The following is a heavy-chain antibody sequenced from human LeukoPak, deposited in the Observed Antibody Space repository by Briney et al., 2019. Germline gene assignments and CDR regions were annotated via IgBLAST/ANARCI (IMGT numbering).Heavy chain of an antibody. CDR1: GYRFTTYY. Sequence: GASVKVSCKASGYRFTTYYIHWVRQAPGQGPEWMGIVIPASGGTDYGHKFQGRVTMTRDTSTNTVYMELSSLRFEDTAIYYCARESPDSFYFDYWGQGTLDTVSS. V-gene: IGHV1-46*01. CDR3: ARESPDSFYFDY. D-gene: IGHD1-14*01. J-gene: IGHJ4*02. CDR2: VIPASGGT.